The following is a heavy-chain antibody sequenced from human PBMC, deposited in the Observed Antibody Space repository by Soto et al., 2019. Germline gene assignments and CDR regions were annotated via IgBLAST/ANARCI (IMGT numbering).Heavy chain of an antibody. D-gene: IGHD2-2*01. CDR3: ARHLHPTTGYCPSTSCYHFDY. Sequence: PSETLSLTCAVSGYSISSGYYWGWIRQPPGKGLEWIGSIYHSGSTYYNPSLKSRVTISVDTSKNQFSLKLSSVTAADTAVYYCARHLHPTTGYCPSTSCYHFDYWGQGTLVTVSS. CDR2: IYHSGST. CDR1: GYSISSGYY. J-gene: IGHJ4*02. V-gene: IGHV4-38-2*01.